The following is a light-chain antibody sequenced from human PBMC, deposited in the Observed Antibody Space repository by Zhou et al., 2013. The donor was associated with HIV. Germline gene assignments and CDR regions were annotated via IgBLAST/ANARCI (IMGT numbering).Light chain of an antibody. Sequence: EIVMTQSPATLSVSPGERATLSCRASQSVASNLAWYQQIPGQPPRLLIYAASTRATGIPDRFSGSGSGTEFTLTISSMQSEDYAVYYCQHYNNWPYTFGQGTKLEIK. V-gene: IGKV3-15*01. CDR2: AAS. CDR1: QSVASN. CDR3: QHYNNWPYT. J-gene: IGKJ2*01.